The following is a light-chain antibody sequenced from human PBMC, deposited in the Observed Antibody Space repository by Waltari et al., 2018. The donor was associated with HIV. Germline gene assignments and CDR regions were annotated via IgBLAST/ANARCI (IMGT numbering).Light chain of an antibody. CDR3: ETWDSSTWV. CDR1: SGHSRNI. Sequence: QPMLTHSSSASASLGSSVKLTCTLTSGHSRNIIAWHQQQPGKAPRYLMKLEGGGGYNKGSGVPDRFAGSSSGADRYLTISNLQFEDEADYYCETWDSSTWVFGGGTKVTVL. CDR2: LEGGGGY. J-gene: IGLJ3*02. V-gene: IGLV4-60*02.